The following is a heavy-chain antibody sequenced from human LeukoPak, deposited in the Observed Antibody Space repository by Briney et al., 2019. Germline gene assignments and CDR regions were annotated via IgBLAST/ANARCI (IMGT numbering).Heavy chain of an antibody. Sequence: SETLSLTCTVSGGSISSSSYYWGWIRQPPGKGLEWIGSIYYSGSTYYNPSLKSRVTISVDTSKNQFSLKLSSVTAADTAVYYCARQSPADVDTAMALDVWGQGTTVTVSS. D-gene: IGHD5-18*01. J-gene: IGHJ6*02. CDR2: IYYSGST. CDR3: ARQSPADVDTAMALDV. V-gene: IGHV4-39*01. CDR1: GGSISSSSYY.